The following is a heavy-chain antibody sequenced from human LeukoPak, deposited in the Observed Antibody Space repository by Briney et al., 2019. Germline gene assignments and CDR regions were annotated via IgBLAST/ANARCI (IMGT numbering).Heavy chain of an antibody. CDR1: GFTFSSYA. CDR3: AKGYGSGRSRFDY. J-gene: IGHJ4*02. D-gene: IGHD3-10*01. Sequence: GGSLRLSCAASGFTFSSYAMRWVRQAPGKGLEWVSAISDSGYATFYADSVKGRFTISRDNSKNTLYLQMSSLRAEDTAVYYCAKGYGSGRSRFDYWGQGTLATVAS. CDR2: ISDSGYAT. V-gene: IGHV3-23*01.